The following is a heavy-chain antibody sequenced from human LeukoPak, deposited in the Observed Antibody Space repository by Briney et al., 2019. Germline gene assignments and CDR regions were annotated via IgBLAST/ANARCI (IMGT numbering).Heavy chain of an antibody. CDR2: ISWNSGSI. CDR1: RFTFDDYA. CDR3: AKDGRKAAAGNFDY. V-gene: IGHV3-9*01. D-gene: IGHD6-13*01. J-gene: IGHJ4*02. Sequence: PGRSLRLSCAASRFTFDDYAMPWVRQAPGKGLEWVSGISWNSGSIGYADSVKGRFTISRDNAKNSLYLQMNSLRAEDTAVYYCAKDGRKAAAGNFDYWGQGTLVTVSS.